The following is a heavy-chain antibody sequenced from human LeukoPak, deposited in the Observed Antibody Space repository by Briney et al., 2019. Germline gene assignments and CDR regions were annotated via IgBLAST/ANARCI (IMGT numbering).Heavy chain of an antibody. Sequence: PGGSLRLSCAASGFTFSSYAMSWVRQAPGKGLELVSAISGSGGSTYYADSVKGRFTISRDNSKNTLYLQMNSLRAEDTAVYYCAKETGSGYSGYDTNFDYWGQGTLVTVSS. V-gene: IGHV3-23*01. J-gene: IGHJ4*02. CDR2: ISGSGGST. CDR3: AKETGSGYSGYDTNFDY. D-gene: IGHD5-12*01. CDR1: GFTFSSYA.